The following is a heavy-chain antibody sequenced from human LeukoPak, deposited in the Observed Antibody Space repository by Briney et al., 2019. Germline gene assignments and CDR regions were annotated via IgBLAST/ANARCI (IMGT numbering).Heavy chain of an antibody. V-gene: IGHV4-34*01. CDR1: GGSFSGYY. J-gene: IGHJ4*02. CDR3: ARGFGGYSGYDLITKKFDY. CDR2: ISHSGST. Sequence: PSETLSLTCAVYGGSFSGYYWSWIRQPPGKGLEWIGEISHSGSTNYNPSLKSRVTISVDTSKNQFSLKLSSVTAADTAVYYCARGFGGYSGYDLITKKFDYWGQGTLVTVSS. D-gene: IGHD5-12*01.